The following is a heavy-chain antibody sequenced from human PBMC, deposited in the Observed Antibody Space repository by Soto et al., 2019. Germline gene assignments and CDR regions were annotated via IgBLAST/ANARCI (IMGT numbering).Heavy chain of an antibody. V-gene: IGHV1-18*04. CDR3: ARGGAYDSRAFYSDY. D-gene: IGHD3-22*01. Sequence: QVPLVQSGAEVKKPGASVKVSCKPSGYTFTNYGFTWARQAPGQGLEWMGWISAYNGNTDYAQKFQGRVTMTTDTSTSTAYMEVRSLRSDDTAVYYCARGGAYDSRAFYSDYWGQGTLVTVSS. CDR1: GYTFTNYG. J-gene: IGHJ4*02. CDR2: ISAYNGNT.